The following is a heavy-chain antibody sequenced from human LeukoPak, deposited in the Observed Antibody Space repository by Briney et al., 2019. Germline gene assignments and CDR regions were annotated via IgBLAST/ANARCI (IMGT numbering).Heavy chain of an antibody. CDR2: INHSGST. Sequence: SETLSLTCAVYGGSFSGYYWSWIRQPPGKGLEWIGEINHSGSTNYNPSLKSRVTISVDTSKNQFSLKLSSVTAADTAVYYCARALSYYYDSSGYLDYWGQGTLVTVSS. V-gene: IGHV4-34*01. CDR3: ARALSYYYDSSGYLDY. J-gene: IGHJ4*02. D-gene: IGHD3-22*01. CDR1: GGSFSGYY.